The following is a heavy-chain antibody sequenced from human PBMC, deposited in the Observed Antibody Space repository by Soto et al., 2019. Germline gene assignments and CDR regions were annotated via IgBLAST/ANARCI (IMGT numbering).Heavy chain of an antibody. J-gene: IGHJ5*02. CDR3: TRDASRDSSARGWFDP. CDR2: ISSSSAYI. CDR1: GFTFRSFT. V-gene: IGHV3-21*01. D-gene: IGHD6-13*01. Sequence: GGSLRLSCAASGFTFRSFTMNWVRQAPGKGLEWVSTISSSSAYIYYTDALRGRFTNSRDNAKNSLHLQMNSLRAEDTAVYYCTRDASRDSSARGWFDPWGPGTLVTVSS.